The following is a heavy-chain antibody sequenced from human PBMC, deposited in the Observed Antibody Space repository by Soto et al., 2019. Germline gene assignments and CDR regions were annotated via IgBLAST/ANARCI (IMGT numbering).Heavy chain of an antibody. Sequence: PGGSLRLSCAASGFTFSGYAMSWVRQAPGKGLEWVSAIGSGSPFYADSVKGRFTISRDNANSMLYLQMNSLRAADTAVYYCARSISPWGQGTLVTVSS. J-gene: IGHJ5*02. CDR3: ARSISP. CDR1: GFTFSGYA. V-gene: IGHV3-23*01. CDR2: IGSGSP. D-gene: IGHD3-3*01.